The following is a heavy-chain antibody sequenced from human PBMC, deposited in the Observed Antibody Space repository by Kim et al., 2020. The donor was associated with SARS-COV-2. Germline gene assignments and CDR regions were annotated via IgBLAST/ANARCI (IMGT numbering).Heavy chain of an antibody. D-gene: IGHD3-9*01. CDR1: GASIGIGYY. V-gene: IGHV4-38-2*02. CDR3: ARMEISAWFCFVV. J-gene: IGHJ3*01. Sequence: SQTLSLTCTVSGASIGIGYYWAWIRQPPGRGLEWIGSISHTGNTYSNPSLRGRISISVDTSKRQFSLNVTSVTAADTAVYSCARMEISAWFCFVVWGQGT. CDR2: ISHTGNT.